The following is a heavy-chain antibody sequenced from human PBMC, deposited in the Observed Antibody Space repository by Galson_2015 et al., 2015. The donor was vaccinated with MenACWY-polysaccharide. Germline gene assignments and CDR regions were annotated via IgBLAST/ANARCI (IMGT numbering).Heavy chain of an antibody. Sequence: SLRLSCAASGFTLTRYWMSWVRQVPGQGPMYVSVINNDGASTTYADSVKGRFTISKDNAKNTLYLQMTSLRADDSAVYYCWVYWSSASCYSGIPSGGQGTLVTVSS. D-gene: IGHD2-2*02. J-gene: IGHJ4*02. CDR3: WVYWSSASCYSGIPS. CDR2: INNDGAST. V-gene: IGHV3-74*03. CDR1: GFTLTRYW.